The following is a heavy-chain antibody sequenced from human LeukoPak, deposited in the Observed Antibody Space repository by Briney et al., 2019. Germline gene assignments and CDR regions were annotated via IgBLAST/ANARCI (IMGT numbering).Heavy chain of an antibody. V-gene: IGHV4-30-4*01. Sequence: SQALSLTCTVSGGSISSGDYYWSWIRQPPGKGLEWIGYIYYSGSTYYNPSLKSRITISVDTSKNQFSLKLSSVTAADTAVYYCARGGVTMVRGGNWFDPWGQGTLVTVSS. CDR1: GGSISSGDYY. D-gene: IGHD3-10*01. CDR3: ARGGVTMVRGGNWFDP. J-gene: IGHJ5*02. CDR2: IYYSGST.